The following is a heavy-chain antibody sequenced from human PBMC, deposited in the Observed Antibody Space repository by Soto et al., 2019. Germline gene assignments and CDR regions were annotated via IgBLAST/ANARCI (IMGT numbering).Heavy chain of an antibody. V-gene: IGHV4-28*01. J-gene: IGHJ4*02. CDR3: ARREIQGPIDY. Sequence: LSLTCAVSGYSISSSNWWGWIRQPPGKGLEWIGYIFYIGTTYYNPSLKSRFTMSVDTSKNQFFLKLTSVTSVDTAVYYCARREIQGPIDYWGQGTLVTVSS. CDR1: GYSISSSNW. D-gene: IGHD1-26*01. CDR2: IFYIGTT.